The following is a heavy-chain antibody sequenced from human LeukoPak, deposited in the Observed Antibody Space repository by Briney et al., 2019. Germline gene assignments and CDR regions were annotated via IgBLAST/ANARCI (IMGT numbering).Heavy chain of an antibody. D-gene: IGHD1-26*01. V-gene: IGHV3-30*02. CDR1: GFTFSSYG. J-gene: IGHJ4*02. CDR3: AHGSMYQLDY. CDR2: IRYDGSNK. Sequence: GGSLRLSCAASGFTFSSYGMHWVRQAPGKGLEWVAFIRYDGSNKYYADSVKGRLTISRDNSKNTLYLQMNSLRAEDTAVYYCAHGSMYQLDYWGQGTLVTVSS.